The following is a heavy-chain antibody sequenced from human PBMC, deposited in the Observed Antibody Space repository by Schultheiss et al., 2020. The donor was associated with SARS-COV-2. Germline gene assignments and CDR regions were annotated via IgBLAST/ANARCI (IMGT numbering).Heavy chain of an antibody. Sequence: GGSLRLSCAASGFTFSSYEMNWVRQAPGKGLEWVSYISSSGSSMYYADSVKGRFTISRDNAKNSLYLQMNSLRAEDTAVYYCAKNGDLDKNYYYGMDVWGHGTLVTVSS. CDR2: ISSSGSSM. J-gene: IGHJ6*02. CDR3: AKNGDLDKNYYYGMDV. D-gene: IGHD2-21*02. CDR1: GFTFSSYE. V-gene: IGHV3-48*03.